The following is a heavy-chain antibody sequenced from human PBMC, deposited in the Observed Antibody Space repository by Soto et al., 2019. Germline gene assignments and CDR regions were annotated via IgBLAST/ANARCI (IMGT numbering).Heavy chain of an antibody. V-gene: IGHV3-23*01. CDR2: SSATGAGA. CDR1: GFTFSSYG. CDR3: AKDRRAGGNYGFYSDF. D-gene: IGHD1-7*01. Sequence: GGSLRLSCAASGFTFSSYGMTWVRQAPGKGLEWVSFSSATGAGAYYADSVKGRFTISRDNSKNTLYLQMSSLRADDTAVYYCAKDRRAGGNYGFYSDFWGQGALVTVSS. J-gene: IGHJ4*02.